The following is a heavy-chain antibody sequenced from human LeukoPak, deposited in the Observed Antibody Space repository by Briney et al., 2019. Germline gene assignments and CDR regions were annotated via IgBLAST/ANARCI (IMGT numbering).Heavy chain of an antibody. CDR1: GGTFSSYA. Sequence: WASVKVSCKASGGTFSSYAISWVRQAPGQGLEWMGGIIPIFGTANYAQKLQGRVTITADESTSTAYMELSSLRSEDTAVYYCARDRVKQKITIFGVVITRYYYYYGMDVWGQGTTVTVSS. J-gene: IGHJ6*02. CDR3: ARDRVKQKITIFGVVITRYYYYYGMDV. D-gene: IGHD3-3*01. CDR2: IIPIFGTA. V-gene: IGHV1-69*13.